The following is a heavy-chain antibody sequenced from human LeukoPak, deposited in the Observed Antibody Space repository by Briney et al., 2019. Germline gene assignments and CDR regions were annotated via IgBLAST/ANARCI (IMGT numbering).Heavy chain of an antibody. CDR1: GFTFSNHW. CDR3: AKDPHIVVVLVAMPFDS. D-gene: IGHD2-2*01. CDR2: INTDGRST. V-gene: IGHV3-74*03. Sequence: PGGSLRLSCTASGFTFSNHWMNWVRQAPGKGLVWVSRINTDGRSTTYADSVKGRFTISRDNAKNTLYLQMNSLRAEDTAVYYCAKDPHIVVVLVAMPFDSWGQGTLVTVSS. J-gene: IGHJ4*02.